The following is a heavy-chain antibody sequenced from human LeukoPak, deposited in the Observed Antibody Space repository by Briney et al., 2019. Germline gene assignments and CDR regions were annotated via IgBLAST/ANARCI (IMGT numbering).Heavy chain of an antibody. CDR3: ARSYCSSTSCYRAFDY. D-gene: IGHD2-2*02. J-gene: IGHJ4*02. CDR1: GGSISSGDYY. V-gene: IGHV4-30-4*08. Sequence: PQTLSLTCTVSGGSISSGDYYWSWIRQPPGKGLEWIGYIYYSGSTYYNPSLKSRVTISVDTSKNQFSLKLSSVTAADTAVYYCARSYCSSTSCYRAFDYWGQGTLVTVSS. CDR2: IYYSGST.